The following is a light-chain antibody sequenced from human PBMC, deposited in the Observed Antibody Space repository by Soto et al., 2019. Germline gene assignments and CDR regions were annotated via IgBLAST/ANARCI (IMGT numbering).Light chain of an antibody. V-gene: IGLV2-8*01. Sequence: QSALTQPPSASGSPGQSVTISCTGTSSDIGAYNYVSWYQQHPGKAPKLMIYEVSKRPSGVPDRFSGSKSGNTASLTVSGLQAEDGDDYYCSSYAGSNDLGVFGTGTKLTVL. J-gene: IGLJ1*01. CDR1: SSDIGAYNY. CDR3: SSYAGSNDLGV. CDR2: EVS.